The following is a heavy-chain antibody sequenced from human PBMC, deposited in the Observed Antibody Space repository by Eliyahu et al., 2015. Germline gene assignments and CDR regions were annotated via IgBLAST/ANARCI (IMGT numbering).Heavy chain of an antibody. Sequence: QVTLRESGPALVKPTQTLTVTCTFSGFSLTTSGMCVSWIRQPPGKALEWLALINWDDEEFYSSSLKTRLTISRDTSRNQVVLTMTNMDPVDTATYFCARTTPSTHYYNNNGFFSHYFDFWGPGNLVTVSS. CDR1: GFSLTTSGMC. V-gene: IGHV2-70*01. D-gene: IGHD3-22*01. CDR3: ARTTPSTHYYNNNGFFSHYFDF. J-gene: IGHJ4*02. CDR2: INWDDEE.